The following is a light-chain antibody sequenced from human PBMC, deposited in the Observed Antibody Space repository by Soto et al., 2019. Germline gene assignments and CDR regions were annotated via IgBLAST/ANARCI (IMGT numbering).Light chain of an antibody. Sequence: VGMTQSTATLSVSPGERATLSCRPSQSVRSSFLAWYQQKPGQAPSLLIYGASTRATGIPARFSGSGSGTEFTLTINSLQSEDFAVYYCQQYSNWPLTFGGGTKVDI. CDR2: GAS. V-gene: IGKV3-15*01. CDR3: QQYSNWPLT. CDR1: QSVRSSF. J-gene: IGKJ4*01.